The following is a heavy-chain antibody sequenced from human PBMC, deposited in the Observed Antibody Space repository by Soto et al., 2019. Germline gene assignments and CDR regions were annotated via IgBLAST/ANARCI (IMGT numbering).Heavy chain of an antibody. Sequence: EVQLVESGGSLVKPGGSLRLSCAAYGFTFSNVWMNWVRQAPGKGLEWVGRIKSKTDGGTTDYAAPVKGRFTISRDDSKSTLYLQMNSPKTEDTAVYYCTPLALKYSSGWYEFSDWGQGTLVTVSS. CDR3: TPLALKYSSGWYEFSD. CDR2: IKSKTDGGTT. V-gene: IGHV3-15*07. D-gene: IGHD6-19*01. J-gene: IGHJ4*02. CDR1: GFTFSNVW.